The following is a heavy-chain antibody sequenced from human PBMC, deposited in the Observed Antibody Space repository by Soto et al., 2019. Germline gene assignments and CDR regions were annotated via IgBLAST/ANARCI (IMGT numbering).Heavy chain of an antibody. D-gene: IGHD3-3*01. CDR1: GGSISSYY. Sequence: SETLSLTCTVSGGSISSYYWSWVRQPPGKGLEWIGYIYYSGSTNYNPSLTSRVTISVDTSKNQFSLKLSSVTAADTAVYYCAILAGAVGYDFWSGYKASSYWGQGTLVTVAS. V-gene: IGHV4-59*12. CDR3: AILAGAVGYDFWSGYKASSY. CDR2: IYYSGST. J-gene: IGHJ4*02.